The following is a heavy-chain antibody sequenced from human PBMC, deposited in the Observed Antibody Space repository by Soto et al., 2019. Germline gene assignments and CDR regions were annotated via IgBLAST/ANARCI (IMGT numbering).Heavy chain of an antibody. Sequence: EASVKVSCKASGYTFTSYGISWVRQAPGQGLEWMGWISAYNGNTNYAKKLQGRVTMTTDTSTSTAYMELRSLRSDDTAVYYCARASGSSWYIGYYGMDVWGQGTTVTASS. CDR2: ISAYNGNT. J-gene: IGHJ6*02. CDR1: GYTFTSYG. V-gene: IGHV1-18*01. CDR3: ARASGSSWYIGYYGMDV. D-gene: IGHD6-13*01.